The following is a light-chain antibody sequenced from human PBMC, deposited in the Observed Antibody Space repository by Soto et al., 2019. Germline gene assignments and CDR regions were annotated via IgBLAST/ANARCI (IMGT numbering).Light chain of an antibody. CDR2: NNN. CDR1: SSNIGTNA. CDR3: AAWDDSLNVYV. J-gene: IGLJ1*01. V-gene: IGLV1-44*01. Sequence: QSVLTQPPSASGTPGQRVTISCSGGSSNIGTNAVNWYQQLPGTAPKLLIYNNNQRPSGVPDRFCGSKSGTSASLAISGLQSEDEADYYCAAWDDSLNVYVCGTGTKVTVL.